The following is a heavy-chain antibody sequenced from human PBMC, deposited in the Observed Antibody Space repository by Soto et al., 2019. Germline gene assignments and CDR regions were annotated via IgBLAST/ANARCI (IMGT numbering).Heavy chain of an antibody. V-gene: IGHV1-46*01. Sequence: ASVRGSCNVSGYTFTSYYMHWVRQAPGQGLEWMGIINPSGGSTSYAQKFQGRVTMTRDTSTSTVYMELSRLRSEDTAVYYCARDLVITFGGVIGHPPHYFDYCGKGTLVPVSP. CDR3: ARDLVITFGGVIGHPPHYFDY. D-gene: IGHD3-16*02. CDR1: GYTFTSYY. J-gene: IGHJ4*02. CDR2: INPSGGST.